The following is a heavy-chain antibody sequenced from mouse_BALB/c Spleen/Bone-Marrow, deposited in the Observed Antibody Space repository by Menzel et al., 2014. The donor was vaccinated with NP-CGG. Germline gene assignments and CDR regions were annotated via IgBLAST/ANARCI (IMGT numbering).Heavy chain of an antibody. CDR3: SRLNYYGNLFV. CDR2: INPESSTI. CDR1: GFGFSRYW. Sequence: EGMLVESGGGLVQPGGSLKLSCAASGFGFSRYWVSWGRQAPGKGLEWIGEINPESSTINYTPSLKDKFIISRDNAKNTLYLQMSKVRSEDTALYYCSRLNYYGNLFVWGAGTTVTVSS. J-gene: IGHJ1*01. D-gene: IGHD1-1*01. V-gene: IGHV4-1*02.